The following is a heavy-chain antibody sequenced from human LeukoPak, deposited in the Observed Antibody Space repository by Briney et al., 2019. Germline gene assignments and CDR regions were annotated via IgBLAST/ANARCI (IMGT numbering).Heavy chain of an antibody. CDR3: ARDLGGVPAANFGDYARFDY. D-gene: IGHD2-2*01. CDR2: IIPIFGTA. Sequence: SVKVSCKATGGTFSSYAISWVRQAPGQGLEWMGRIIPIFGTANYAQKFQGRVTITTDESTSTAYMELSSLRSEDTAVYYCARDLGGVPAANFGDYARFDYWGQGTLVTVSS. V-gene: IGHV1-69*05. CDR1: GGTFSSYA. J-gene: IGHJ4*02.